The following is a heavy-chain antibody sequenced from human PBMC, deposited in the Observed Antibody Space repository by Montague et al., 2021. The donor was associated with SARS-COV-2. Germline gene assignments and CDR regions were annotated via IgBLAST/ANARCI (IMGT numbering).Heavy chain of an antibody. CDR1: GGSISSSSYY. V-gene: IGHV4-39*07. CDR2: IYYSGGT. J-gene: IGHJ2*01. D-gene: IGHD2-8*02. Sequence: SETRSLTCTVSGGSISSSSYYWGWIRQPPGKGLEWIGSIYYSGGTYYNPSLKSRVTISVDTSKNQFSLKLSSVTAADTAVYYCARSDLSVIVLVVYATRGGYFDLWGRGTLVTVSS. CDR3: ARSDLSVIVLVVYATRGGYFDL.